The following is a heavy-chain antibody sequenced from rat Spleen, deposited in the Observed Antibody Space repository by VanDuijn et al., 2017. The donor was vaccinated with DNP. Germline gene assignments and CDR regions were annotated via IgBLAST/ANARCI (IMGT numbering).Heavy chain of an antibody. J-gene: IGHJ3*01. CDR1: GFTFSSYD. D-gene: IGHD1-10*01. Sequence: EVQLVESGGGLLQPGRSLKLSCAASGFTFSSYDMAWVRQAPSKGLEWVASVNTGGGITYYRDSVKGRFIVSRDNAKSTLDLQMDSLRSEDTATYYCARQGQQLPDWFAYWGQGTLVTVSS. CDR2: VNTGGGIT. V-gene: IGHV5-25*01. CDR3: ARQGQQLPDWFAY.